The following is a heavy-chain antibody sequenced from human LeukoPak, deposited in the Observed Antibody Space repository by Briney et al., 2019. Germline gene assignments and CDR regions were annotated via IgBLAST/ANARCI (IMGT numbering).Heavy chain of an antibody. J-gene: IGHJ5*02. V-gene: IGHV3-7*01. CDR1: GLTFSKNW. CDR3: AKAPGIAARPFDP. CDR2: IKADGSEK. D-gene: IGHD6-6*01. Sequence: GGSLRLSCVASGLTFSKNWMTWVRQAPGKGLEWVANIKADGSEKFYVESVNGRFTISRDNAKNSVYLQMNNLRAEDTAVYYCAKAPGIAARPFDPWGQGTLVTVSS.